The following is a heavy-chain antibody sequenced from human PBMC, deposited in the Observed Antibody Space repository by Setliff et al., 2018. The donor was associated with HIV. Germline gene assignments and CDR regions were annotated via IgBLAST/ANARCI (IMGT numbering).Heavy chain of an antibody. CDR1: GYTFRSYG. CDR3: ARGGQQWLPYYYYYMDV. Sequence: GASVKASCKASGYTFRSYGISWVRQAPGQGLEWVGWISPNSGDTDYIQKFQGRVSLTTDTSTNTAYMELRSLRPDDTAIYYCARGGQQWLPYYYYYMDVWGEGTTVTVSS. CDR2: ISPNSGDT. V-gene: IGHV1-18*01. D-gene: IGHD6-19*01. J-gene: IGHJ6*03.